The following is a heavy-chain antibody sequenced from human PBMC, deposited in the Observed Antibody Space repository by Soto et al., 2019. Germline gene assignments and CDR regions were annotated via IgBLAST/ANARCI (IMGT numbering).Heavy chain of an antibody. Sequence: QVQLVQSGAEVKKPGSSVKVSCKASGGTFSSYAISWVRQAPGQGLEWMGGIIPIFGTANYAQKFQGRVTITAGESTSSSSREGSRARSEDTAVYDCARDGVYSGSQHDWGQGTLVAVSS. V-gene: IGHV1-69*12. D-gene: IGHD1-26*01. CDR1: GGTFSSYA. CDR3: ARDGVYSGSQHD. J-gene: IGHJ4*02. CDR2: IIPIFGTA.